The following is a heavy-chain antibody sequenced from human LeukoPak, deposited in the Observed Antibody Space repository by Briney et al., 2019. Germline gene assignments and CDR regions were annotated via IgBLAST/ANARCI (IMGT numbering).Heavy chain of an antibody. Sequence: SETLSLTCTGSGGSISSYYWNWIRQPPGKGLEWIGYIYYSGSTNYNPSLKSRVTISVDTSKNQFSLKLSSVTAADTAVYYCATHGYNYYFDYWGQGTLVTVSS. D-gene: IGHD5-24*01. CDR1: GGSISSYY. V-gene: IGHV4-59*01. CDR3: ATHGYNYYFDY. J-gene: IGHJ4*02. CDR2: IYYSGST.